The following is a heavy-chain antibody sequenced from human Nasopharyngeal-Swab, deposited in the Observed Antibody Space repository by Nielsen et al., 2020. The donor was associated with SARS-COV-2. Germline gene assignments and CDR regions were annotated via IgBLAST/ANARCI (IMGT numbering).Heavy chain of an antibody. V-gene: IGHV2-5*02. Sequence: SAPTLVKPTQTLTLTCTFSGFSLSTGTVGLGWIRQPPGEALECLAIIYWDDDKRYSPSLESRLSITKDASKNQVVLTMTDVDPVDTATYYCARLQGLSYFDNWGQGTLVTVSS. D-gene: IGHD3/OR15-3a*01. J-gene: IGHJ4*02. CDR2: IYWDDDK. CDR1: GFSLSTGTVG. CDR3: ARLQGLSYFDN.